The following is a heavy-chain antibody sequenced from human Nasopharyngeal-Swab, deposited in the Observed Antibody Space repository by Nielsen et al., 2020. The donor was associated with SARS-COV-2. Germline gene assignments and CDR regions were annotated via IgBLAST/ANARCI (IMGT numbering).Heavy chain of an antibody. V-gene: IGHV5-51*01. Sequence: GEFLKISCKGSGYSFTSYWIGWVRQMPGKGLEWMGIIYPGDSDTRYSPSFQGQVTISADKSISTAYLQWSSLKASDTAMYYCARAKAMITFGGVIVSDYYYGMDVWGQGTTVTVSS. D-gene: IGHD3-16*02. CDR3: ARAKAMITFGGVIVSDYYYGMDV. CDR1: GYSFTSYW. J-gene: IGHJ6*02. CDR2: IYPGDSDT.